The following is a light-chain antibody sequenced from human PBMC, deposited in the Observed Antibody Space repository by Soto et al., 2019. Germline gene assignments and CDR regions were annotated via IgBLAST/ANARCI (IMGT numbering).Light chain of an antibody. Sequence: PGETATLSCRASQIVSSNNLAWYQQKRGLAPRHLAYRGCSGATFIPVRFSGSGSETDFTLTITRLEPEDFAVYYCQQYSSSRTFGQGTKVDNK. CDR1: QIVSSNN. J-gene: IGKJ1*01. V-gene: IGKV3-20*01. CDR2: RGC. CDR3: QQYSSSRT.